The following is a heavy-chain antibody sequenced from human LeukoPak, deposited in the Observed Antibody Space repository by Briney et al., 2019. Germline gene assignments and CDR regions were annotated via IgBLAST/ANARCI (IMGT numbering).Heavy chain of an antibody. CDR2: VSYDGSNK. CDR1: GFTFTSYA. J-gene: IGHJ4*02. Sequence: GRSLRLSCAGSGFTFTSYALHWVRQAPGKGLVWVAVVSYDGSNKYYADSVKGRFTISRDNSKNTLYLQMNSLRTEDTAVYYCARGGVDWKDPLKNWGQGTLVTVSS. D-gene: IGHD5-12*01. V-gene: IGHV3-30-3*01. CDR3: ARGGVDWKDPLKN.